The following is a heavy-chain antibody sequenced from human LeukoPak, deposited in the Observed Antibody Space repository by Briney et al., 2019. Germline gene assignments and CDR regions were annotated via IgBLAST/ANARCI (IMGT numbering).Heavy chain of an antibody. V-gene: IGHV1-18*01. CDR1: GGTFSSHA. CDR3: ARVRNDYKPRDPFDY. D-gene: IGHD4-11*01. CDR2: ISTYNGNT. J-gene: IGHJ4*02. Sequence: ASVKVSCKASGGTFSSHAISWVRQAPGQGLEWMGWISTYNGNTNYAEKLQGRVTMTTDTPTSTAYMELRTLRSDDTAVYYCARVRNDYKPRDPFDYWGQGTLVTVSS.